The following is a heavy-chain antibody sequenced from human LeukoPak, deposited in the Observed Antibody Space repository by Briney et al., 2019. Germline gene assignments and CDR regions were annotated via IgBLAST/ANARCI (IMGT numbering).Heavy chain of an antibody. CDR3: AKSAVMWRPGWFDP. Sequence: GGSLRLSCAASGFTFSSYAMSWVRQAPGKGLEWVAAISGSGGSTYSADSVKGRFTISRDNSKNTLYLQMNSLRAEATAVYYCAKSAVMWRPGWFDPWGQGTLVTVSS. CDR1: GFTFSSYA. CDR2: ISGSGGST. J-gene: IGHJ5*02. V-gene: IGHV3-23*01. D-gene: IGHD3-16*01.